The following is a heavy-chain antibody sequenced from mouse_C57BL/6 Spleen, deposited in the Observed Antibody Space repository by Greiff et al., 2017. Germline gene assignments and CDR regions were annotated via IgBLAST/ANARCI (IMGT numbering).Heavy chain of an antibody. CDR1: GYTFTSYW. V-gene: IGHV1-52*01. J-gene: IGHJ2*01. CDR2: IDPSDSET. CDR3: ARAHYYGSSPLDY. Sequence: QVQLQQPGAELVRPGSSVKLSCKASGYTFTSYWMHWVKQRPIQGLEWIGNIDPSDSETNYNQKFKDKATLTVDKSSSTAYMQLSSLTSEDSAVYYCARAHYYGSSPLDYWGQGTTLTVSS. D-gene: IGHD1-1*01.